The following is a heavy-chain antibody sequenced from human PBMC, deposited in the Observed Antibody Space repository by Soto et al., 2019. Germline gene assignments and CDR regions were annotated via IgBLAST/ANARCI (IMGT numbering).Heavy chain of an antibody. Sequence: QITLRESGPALVKPTQTLRLTCTFSGFSLTTSGEAVAWIRQPPGKALECLGIIYWDDDKRYSPSLSSRITFTKHTSKNQVFLSMADVDPSDTATYYCAHTVAGTSGRDLDYWGQGTRVTVSS. CDR2: IYWDDDK. D-gene: IGHD2-21*02. V-gene: IGHV2-5*02. CDR3: AHTVAGTSGRDLDY. CDR1: GFSLTTSGEA. J-gene: IGHJ4*02.